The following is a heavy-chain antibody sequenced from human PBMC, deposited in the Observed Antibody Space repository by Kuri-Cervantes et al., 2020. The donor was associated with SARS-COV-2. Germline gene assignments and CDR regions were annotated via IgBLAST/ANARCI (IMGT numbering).Heavy chain of an antibody. Sequence: GGSLRLSCAASGFTFSSYSMNWVRQAPGKGLEWVSSISSSSSYIYYADSVKGRFTISRDNAKNSLYLQMNSLRAEDTAVYYCASGYSSGLDAFDIWGQGTMVTVSS. V-gene: IGHV3-21*01. D-gene: IGHD6-25*01. CDR1: GFTFSSYS. J-gene: IGHJ3*02. CDR2: ISSSSSYI. CDR3: ASGYSSGLDAFDI.